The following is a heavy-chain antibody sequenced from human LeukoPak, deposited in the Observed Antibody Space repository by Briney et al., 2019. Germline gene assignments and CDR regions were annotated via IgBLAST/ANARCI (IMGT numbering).Heavy chain of an antibody. CDR2: ISDSGGST. CDR1: GFTFSDYA. J-gene: IGHJ4*02. Sequence: PGGSLRLSCVASGFTFSDYAMSWVRQAPGKGLEWVSGISDSGGSTYYTDSVKGRFTISRDNSKNTLYLQMNSLRAEDTAVYYCAKDSIVGAREIDYWGQGTLVTVSS. V-gene: IGHV3-23*01. D-gene: IGHD1-26*01. CDR3: AKDSIVGAREIDY.